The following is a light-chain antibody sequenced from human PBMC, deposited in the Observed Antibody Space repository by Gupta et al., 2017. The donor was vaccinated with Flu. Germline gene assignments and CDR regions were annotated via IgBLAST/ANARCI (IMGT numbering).Light chain of an antibody. J-gene: IGKJ1*01. CDR3: QQRGTGRT. V-gene: IGKV3-11*01. Sequence: SPAAMAWSPCERATLAFRASQSISSSLGSYQQKPGQAPRLLIYDASYSATGIPRRFSGSGSGTDFTRTISILVTEDFAVYCGQQRGTGRTFSQGTKVEFK. CDR1: QSISSS. CDR2: DAS.